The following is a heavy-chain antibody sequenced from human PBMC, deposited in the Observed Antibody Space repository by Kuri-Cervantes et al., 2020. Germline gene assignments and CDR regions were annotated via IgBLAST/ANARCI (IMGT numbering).Heavy chain of an antibody. CDR2: IYYSGST. Sequence: SETLSLTCTVSGGPISSYYWSWIRQPPGKGLEWIGYIYYSGSTNYNPSLKSRVTISVDTSKNQFSLKLSSVTAADTAVYYCASEYYYDSSGYYLGQGTLVTVSS. CDR1: GGPISSYY. D-gene: IGHD3-22*01. CDR3: ASEYYYDSSGYY. J-gene: IGHJ4*02. V-gene: IGHV4-59*01.